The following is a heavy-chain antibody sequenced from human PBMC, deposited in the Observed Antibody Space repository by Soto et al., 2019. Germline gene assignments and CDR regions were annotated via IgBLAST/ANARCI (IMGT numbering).Heavy chain of an antibody. CDR3: ARFSTTWEFDY. Sequence: QVQLVESGGGVVQPGRSLRLSCAASGFTFTDYGMHWVRQAPGKGLEWVAAIWHDGSNKLYSDSVKGRFTISRDDSKTTVYVQMNSLRPEDTALYYCARFSTTWEFDYWGQGTLVTVSS. CDR1: GFTFTDYG. D-gene: IGHD1-26*01. V-gene: IGHV3-33*01. CDR2: IWHDGSNK. J-gene: IGHJ4*02.